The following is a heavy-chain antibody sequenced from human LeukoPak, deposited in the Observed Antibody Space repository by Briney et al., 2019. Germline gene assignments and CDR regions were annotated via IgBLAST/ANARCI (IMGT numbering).Heavy chain of an antibody. CDR2: MNPNSGNT. V-gene: IGHV1-8*01. D-gene: IGHD6-13*01. Sequence: ASVKVSCKASGYTFTSYDINWVRQATGQGLEWMGRMNPNSGNTGYAQKFQGRVTMTRNTSISTAYMELSSLRSEDTAVYYCVRYSSSWYSRDGMDVWGQGTTVTVSS. CDR1: GYTFTSYD. J-gene: IGHJ6*02. CDR3: VRYSSSWYSRDGMDV.